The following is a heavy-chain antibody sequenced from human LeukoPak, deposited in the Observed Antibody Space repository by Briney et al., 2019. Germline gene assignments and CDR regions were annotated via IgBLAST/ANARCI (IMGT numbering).Heavy chain of an antibody. Sequence: PSETLSLTCTVSGGSISSSSYYWGWIRQPPGKGLEWIGSIYYSGSTYYNPSLKSRVTISVDTSKNQFSLKLSSVTAADTAVYYCARDGVGGYYDSSGYYGYWGQGTLVTVSS. J-gene: IGHJ4*02. V-gene: IGHV4-39*07. D-gene: IGHD3-22*01. CDR2: IYYSGST. CDR1: GGSISSSSYY. CDR3: ARDGVGGYYDSSGYYGY.